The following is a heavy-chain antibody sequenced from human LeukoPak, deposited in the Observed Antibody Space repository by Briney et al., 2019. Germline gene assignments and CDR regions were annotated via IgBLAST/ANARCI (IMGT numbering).Heavy chain of an antibody. CDR2: LSGGGDST. CDR1: GFTFSSYE. CDR3: AKYGSTRGPFDY. D-gene: IGHD3-10*01. V-gene: IGHV3-23*01. Sequence: GGSLRLSCAASGFTFSSYEMNWVRQAPGKGLEWVSALSGGGDSTYYADSVKGRFTISRDNSKNTLYLQMNSLRAEDTAVYYCAKYGSTRGPFDYWGQGTLVTVSS. J-gene: IGHJ4*02.